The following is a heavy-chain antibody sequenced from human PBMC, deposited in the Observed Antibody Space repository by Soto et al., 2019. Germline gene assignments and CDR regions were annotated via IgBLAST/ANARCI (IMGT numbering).Heavy chain of an antibody. D-gene: IGHD3-16*02. CDR2: ISSSSSTI. J-gene: IGHJ6*02. CDR1: GFTFSSYS. Sequence: EVQLVESGGGLVQPGGSLRLSCAASGFTFSSYSMNWVRQAPGKGLEWVSYISSSSSTIYYADSVKGRFTISRDNAKNSLDLQMNSLRDEDTAVYYCARDLYDYVCWSYRFYYYYYGMDGWGQGTTVTVSS. CDR3: ARDLYDYVCWSYRFYYYYYGMDG. V-gene: IGHV3-48*02.